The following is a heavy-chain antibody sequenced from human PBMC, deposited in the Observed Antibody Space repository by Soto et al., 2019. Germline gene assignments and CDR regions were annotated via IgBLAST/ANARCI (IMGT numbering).Heavy chain of an antibody. D-gene: IGHD2-15*01. CDR3: AHREGYCIGTKCQMRAFDI. CDR2: IYWDDDK. J-gene: IGHJ3*02. CDR1: GFSLSTSAEG. V-gene: IGHV2-5*02. Sequence: QITSKESGPALVKPTETLTLTCTFSGFSLSTSAEGVGWVRQPPGKALEWLALIYWDDDKRYSPSLKNRLTITKDTSKNQVVLEMTNLDPVDTATYYCAHREGYCIGTKCQMRAFDIWDQGTMVTVSS.